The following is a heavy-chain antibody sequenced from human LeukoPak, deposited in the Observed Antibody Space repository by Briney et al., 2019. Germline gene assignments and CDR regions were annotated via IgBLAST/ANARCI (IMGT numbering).Heavy chain of an antibody. D-gene: IGHD1-14*01. CDR3: ARGFPEPPAIDEKNNWFDP. V-gene: IGHV4-39*07. CDR2: IYYSGST. J-gene: IGHJ5*02. Sequence: PSETLFLTCTVSGGSISSSSYYWGWIRQPPGKGLEWIGSIYYSGSTYYNPSLKSRVTISVDTSKNQFSLKLSSVTAADTAVYYCARGFPEPPAIDEKNNWFDPWGQGTLVTVSS. CDR1: GGSISSSSYY.